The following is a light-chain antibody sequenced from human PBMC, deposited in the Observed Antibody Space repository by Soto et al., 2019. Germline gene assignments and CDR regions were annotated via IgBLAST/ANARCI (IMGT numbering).Light chain of an antibody. Sequence: EVVSTQSAGTLSLTPGERATLSCRASQSVTSNYLAWYQQKPGQAPRLLISGASSRAAGISDKFSGSGSGTDFTLPICRLEPEDFAVYFCHQYGTFPIAFGQGTRLEIK. CDR1: QSVTSNY. CDR3: HQYGTFPIA. CDR2: GAS. J-gene: IGKJ5*01. V-gene: IGKV3-20*01.